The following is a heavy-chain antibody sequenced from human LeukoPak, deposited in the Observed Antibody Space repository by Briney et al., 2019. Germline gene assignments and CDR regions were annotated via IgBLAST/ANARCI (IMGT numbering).Heavy chain of an antibody. Sequence: GGSLRLPCGASEYTIDDYAMHWVRQATGKGLEWVSSNRWYSGGIDYAVCVKGRFTISRENAKHSLYPQMKRLRTEDIAVYFCAKVFRREVYSYFDYWGQGAPVTVSS. CDR3: AKVFRREVYSYFDY. CDR2: NRWYSGGI. V-gene: IGHV3-9*03. CDR1: EYTIDDYA. D-gene: IGHD5-24*01. J-gene: IGHJ4*02.